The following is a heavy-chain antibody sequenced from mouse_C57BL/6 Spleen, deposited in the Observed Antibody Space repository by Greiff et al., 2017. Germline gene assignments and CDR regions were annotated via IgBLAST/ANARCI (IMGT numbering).Heavy chain of an antibody. CDR3: TRTGNYGYFDV. CDR1: GYTFTDYE. CDR2: IDPETGGT. V-gene: IGHV1-15*01. Sequence: QVQLQQSGAELVRPGASVTLSCKASGYTFTDYEMHWVKQTPVHGLEWIGAIDPETGGTDYNQKFKGKAILTADKSSSTAYMELRSLTSEDSAVYYCTRTGNYGYFDVWGTGTTVTVSS. J-gene: IGHJ1*03. D-gene: IGHD2-1*01.